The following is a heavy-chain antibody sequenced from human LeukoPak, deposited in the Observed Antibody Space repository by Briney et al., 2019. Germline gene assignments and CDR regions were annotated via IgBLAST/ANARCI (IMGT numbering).Heavy chain of an antibody. J-gene: IGHJ4*02. CDR2: IKQDGSEK. Sequence: GGSLRLSCEASGFTFSSYWMSWVRQAPGKGLEWVANIKQDGSEKYYVDSVKGRFTISRDNAKNSLYLQMNSLRAEDTAVYYCARDQGSSGWDDYWGQGTLVTVSS. CDR1: GFTFSSYW. V-gene: IGHV3-7*01. CDR3: ARDQGSSGWDDY. D-gene: IGHD6-19*01.